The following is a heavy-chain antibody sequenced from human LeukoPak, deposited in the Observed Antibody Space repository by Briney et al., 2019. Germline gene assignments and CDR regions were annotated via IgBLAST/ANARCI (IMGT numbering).Heavy chain of an antibody. D-gene: IGHD3-22*01. CDR1: GGSINNYY. J-gene: IGHJ3*02. CDR2: INASGRT. CDR3: ASSDHYDSSGFGLDAFDI. V-gene: IGHV4-4*07. Sequence: SETLSLTCTVSGGSINNYYWSWIRQPAGKGLEWIGRINASGRTNYNPSLKSRVTISLDTSKNQFSLRLSSVTAADTAVYYCASSDHYDSSGFGLDAFDIWGQRTMVTVSS.